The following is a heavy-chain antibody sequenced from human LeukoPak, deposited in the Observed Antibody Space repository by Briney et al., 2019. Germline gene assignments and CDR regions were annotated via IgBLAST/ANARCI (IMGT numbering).Heavy chain of an antibody. V-gene: IGHV3-23*01. CDR2: ITGGGGST. D-gene: IGHD6-13*01. CDR3: AKGVFATPGAP. Sequence: GGSLRLSCAASGFTFSSYAMTWFRQAPGKGLEGVSTITGGGGSTYYADSVEGRFTISRDNSKDTLYLLMNSLRAEDTAVYYCAKGVFATPGAPWGQGTLVTVSS. J-gene: IGHJ5*02. CDR1: GFTFSSYA.